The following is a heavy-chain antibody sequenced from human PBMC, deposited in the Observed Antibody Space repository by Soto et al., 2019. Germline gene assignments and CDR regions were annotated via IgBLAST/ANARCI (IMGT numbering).Heavy chain of an antibody. J-gene: IGHJ3*02. D-gene: IGHD2-15*01. Sequence: ASVKVSCKASGYTFTSYGISWVRQAPGQGLEWMGWISAYNGNTNYAQKLQGRVTMTTDTSTSTAYMELRSLRSDGTAVYYCATSDVVVVADAFDIWGQGTMVTVSS. V-gene: IGHV1-18*01. CDR2: ISAYNGNT. CDR1: GYTFTSYG. CDR3: ATSDVVVVADAFDI.